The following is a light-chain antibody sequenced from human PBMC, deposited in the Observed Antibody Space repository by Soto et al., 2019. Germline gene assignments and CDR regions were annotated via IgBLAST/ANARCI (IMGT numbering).Light chain of an antibody. CDR1: SRDVGNYNY. J-gene: IGLJ2*01. V-gene: IGLV2-14*03. CDR2: DVN. Sequence: QSALTQPASVSGSPGQSITISCTGTSRDVGNYNYVSWYQHHPGKAPKLLIYDVNNRPSGISNRFSGSKSDNTASLTIFGLQAEDEADYYCSSYTSTSNAIFGGGTKVTVL. CDR3: SSYTSTSNAI.